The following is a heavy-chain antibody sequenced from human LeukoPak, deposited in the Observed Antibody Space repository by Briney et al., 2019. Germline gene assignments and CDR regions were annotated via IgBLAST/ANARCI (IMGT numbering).Heavy chain of an antibody. D-gene: IGHD3-10*01. J-gene: IGHJ4*02. CDR1: GGSFSGYY. CDR2: INHYGST. CDR3: ARLPDYYSRHGAPG. Sequence: PSETLSLTCAVYGGSFSGYYWSWIRQPPGKGLEWIGEINHYGSTNYNPSLKSRITISVDTSKNQFSLKLSSVTAADTAVYYCARLPDYYSRHGAPGWGQGTLVTVSS. V-gene: IGHV4-34*01.